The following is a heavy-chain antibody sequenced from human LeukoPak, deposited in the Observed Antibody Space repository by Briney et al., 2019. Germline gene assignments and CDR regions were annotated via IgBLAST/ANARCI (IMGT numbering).Heavy chain of an antibody. D-gene: IGHD6-19*01. CDR3: ARDKSGWQGYYYYYMDV. CDR1: RFTFSSYR. J-gene: IGHJ6*03. CDR2: ISSSSSYI. Sequence: GGSLRLSCAASRFTFSSYRMNWLRQAPGKGLEWVTSISSSSSYIYYADPVKGRLTISRDNAKNSLYLQMNSLRAEDTAVHYCARDKSGWQGYYYYYMDVWGKGTTVTVSS. V-gene: IGHV3-21*01.